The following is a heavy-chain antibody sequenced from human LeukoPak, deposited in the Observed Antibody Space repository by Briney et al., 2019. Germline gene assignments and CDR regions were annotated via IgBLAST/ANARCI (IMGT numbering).Heavy chain of an antibody. CDR3: ARQDYYYDSSGYFDAFDI. Sequence: PSETLSLTCTVSGGSISSSSYYWGWIRQPPGKGLEWIGSTYYSGSTYYNPSLKSRVTISVDTSKNQFSLKLSSVTAADTAVYYCARQDYYYDSSGYFDAFDIWGQGTMVTVSS. D-gene: IGHD3-22*01. CDR1: GGSISSSSYY. CDR2: TYYSGST. J-gene: IGHJ3*02. V-gene: IGHV4-39*01.